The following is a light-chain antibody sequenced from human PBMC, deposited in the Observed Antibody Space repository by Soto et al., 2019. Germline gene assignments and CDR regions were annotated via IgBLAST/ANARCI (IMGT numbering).Light chain of an antibody. J-gene: IGKJ1*01. CDR2: GAS. CDR3: QQYGSSGT. Sequence: EIVLTQSPGTLYLSPGERATLSCRASQSVSNNYLAWYQQKPGQAPRLLIYGASNRATGIPDRFSGSGSGTDVTLTISTLEPEDFAVYYCQQYGSSGTFGQGPKVEIK. CDR1: QSVSNNY. V-gene: IGKV3-20*01.